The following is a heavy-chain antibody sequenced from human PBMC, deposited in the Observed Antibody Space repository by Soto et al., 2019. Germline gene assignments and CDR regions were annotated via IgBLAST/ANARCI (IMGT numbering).Heavy chain of an antibody. CDR2: IDPSHSYT. D-gene: IGHD6-19*01. Sequence: LGESLRNSWKGFGYSFTSYGITWVHQIPGKGLEWTGRIDPSHSYTTYSPSFQGHVTISADKSISTAYLQWSSLKASDTAMYYCARGYSSGWNWFDPWGQGTLVTVSS. CDR3: ARGYSSGWNWFDP. V-gene: IGHV5-10-1*01. J-gene: IGHJ5*02. CDR1: GYSFTSYG.